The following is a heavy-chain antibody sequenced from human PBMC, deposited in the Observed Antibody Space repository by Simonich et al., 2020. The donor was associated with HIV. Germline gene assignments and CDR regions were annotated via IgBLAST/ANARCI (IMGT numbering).Heavy chain of an antibody. V-gene: IGHV4-34*01. CDR3: TRGYGDYGDY. J-gene: IGHJ4*02. CDR2: INHSGSS. Sequence: QVQLQQWGAGLLKPSETLSLTCAVYGGSFSGYYWSWIRPSPGKGLEWIGEINHSGSSNYNPSLKSRVTRSVDASKNQFSLKLSSVTAADTAVYYCTRGYGDYGDYWGQGTLVTVSS. D-gene: IGHD4-17*01. CDR1: GGSFSGYY.